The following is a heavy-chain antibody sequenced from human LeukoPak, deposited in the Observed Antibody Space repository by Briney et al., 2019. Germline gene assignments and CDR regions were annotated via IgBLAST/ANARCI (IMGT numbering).Heavy chain of an antibody. CDR3: AKETWYNYAFDI. CDR2: IRYDGGNK. CDR1: GFTFSSYS. D-gene: IGHD1-1*01. J-gene: IGHJ3*02. V-gene: IGHV3-30*02. Sequence: GGSLRLSCAASGFTFSSYSMNWVRQAPGKGLEWVTFIRYDGGNKYYADSVKGRFTISRDNSKNTLYLQMNSLRAEDTAVYYCAKETWYNYAFDIWGQGTMVTVSS.